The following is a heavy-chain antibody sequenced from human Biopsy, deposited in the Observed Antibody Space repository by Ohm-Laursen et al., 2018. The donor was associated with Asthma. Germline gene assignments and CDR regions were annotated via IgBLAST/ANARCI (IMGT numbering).Heavy chain of an antibody. D-gene: IGHD3-22*01. Sequence: TLSLTCTVTYGSITSGGYYWTWIRQHPGWGLVWIGFIYYSGSTYYNPSLKSRVSISIDRSKNQFSLKLSSVTAADTAVYYCARAQDYYDSRGYYRSFDYWGQGTLVTVSS. CDR2: IYYSGST. J-gene: IGHJ4*02. CDR3: ARAQDYYDSRGYYRSFDY. CDR1: YGSITSGGYY. V-gene: IGHV4-31*03.